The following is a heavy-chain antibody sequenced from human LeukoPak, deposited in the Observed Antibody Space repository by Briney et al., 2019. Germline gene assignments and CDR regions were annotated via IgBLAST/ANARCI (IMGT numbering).Heavy chain of an antibody. CDR2: IYYSGRT. D-gene: IGHD3-22*01. CDR1: GDSVSRSDSY. J-gene: IGHJ1*01. CDR3: ARRRYYDGSGYLE. V-gene: IGHV4-39*01. Sequence: PSETLSLTCSVSGDSVSRSDSYWDWIRQPPGKGLGWIGTIYYSGRTYYSPSLKSRVTMSVDPSNNQFSLNPRSVTAADTALYYCARRRYYDGSGYLEWGQGTLLSVSS.